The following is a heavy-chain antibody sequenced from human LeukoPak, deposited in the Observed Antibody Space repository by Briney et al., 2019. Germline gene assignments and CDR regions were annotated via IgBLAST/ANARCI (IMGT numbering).Heavy chain of an antibody. Sequence: SETLSLTCAVYGGSFSGYYWSWIRQPPGKGLEWIGEINHSGSTNYNPSLKSRVTISVDTSKNQFSLKLSSVTAADTAVYYCAREYSNYGSDYWGQGTLVTVSS. J-gene: IGHJ4*02. CDR1: GGSFSGYY. D-gene: IGHD4-4*01. CDR3: AREYSNYGSDY. CDR2: INHSGST. V-gene: IGHV4-34*01.